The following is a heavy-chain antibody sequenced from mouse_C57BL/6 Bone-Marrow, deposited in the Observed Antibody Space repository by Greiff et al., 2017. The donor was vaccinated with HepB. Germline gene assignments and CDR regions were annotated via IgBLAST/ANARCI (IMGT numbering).Heavy chain of an antibody. CDR2: IYPGSGST. CDR3: AREGDRSGSSYGWYFDV. J-gene: IGHJ1*03. Sequence: QVQLQQPGAELVKPGASVKMSCKASGYTFTSYWITWVKQRPGQGLEWIGDIYPGSGSTNYNEKFKSKATLTVDTSSSTAYMQLSSLTSEDSAVYYCAREGDRSGSSYGWYFDVWGTGTTVTVSS. CDR1: GYTFTSYW. V-gene: IGHV1-55*01. D-gene: IGHD1-1*01.